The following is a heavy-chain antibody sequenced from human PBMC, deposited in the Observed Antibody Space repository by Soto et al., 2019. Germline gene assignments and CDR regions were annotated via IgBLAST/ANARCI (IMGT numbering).Heavy chain of an antibody. V-gene: IGHV1-69*13. J-gene: IGHJ4*02. CDR2: IIPIFGTA. CDR1: GGTFSSYA. D-gene: IGHD3-10*01. Sequence: SVKVSCKASGGTFSSYAISWVRQAPGQGLEWMGGIIPIFGTANYAQKFQGRVTITADESTSPAYMELSSLRSEDTAVYYCARSEITMVRGVPEYYFDYWGQGTLVTVSS. CDR3: ARSEITMVRGVPEYYFDY.